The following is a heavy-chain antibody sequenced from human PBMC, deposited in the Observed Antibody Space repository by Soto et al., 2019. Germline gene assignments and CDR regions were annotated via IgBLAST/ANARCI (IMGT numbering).Heavy chain of an antibody. V-gene: IGHV4-30-2*05. CDR2: IYHSGST. CDR3: ARDRLMATAGTARHYFGLDV. CDR1: GGSISSGGYS. J-gene: IGHJ6*02. Sequence: PSATRSLTCAVSGGSISSGGYSWSWIRQPPGKGLEWIGYIYHSGSTYYNPSLKSRLTISVDTSKNQFSLNLSSVTAADTAVYYCARDRLMATAGTARHYFGLDVWGQGTTVTVSS. D-gene: IGHD5-18*01.